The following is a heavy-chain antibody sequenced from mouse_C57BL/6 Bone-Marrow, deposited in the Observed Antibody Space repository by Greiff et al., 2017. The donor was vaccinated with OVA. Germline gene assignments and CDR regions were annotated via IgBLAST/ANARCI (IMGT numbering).Heavy chain of an antibody. CDR3: ARRALYYGSSYDWYFDV. CDR2: IDPSDSYT. CDR1: GYTFTSYW. V-gene: IGHV1-50*01. Sequence: QVHVKQPGAELVKPGASVKLSCKASGYTFTSYWMQWVKQRPGQGLEWIGEIDPSDSYTNYNQKFKGKATLTVDTSSSTAYMQLSSLTSEDSAVYYCARRALYYGSSYDWYFDVWGTGTTVTVSS. J-gene: IGHJ1*03. D-gene: IGHD1-1*01.